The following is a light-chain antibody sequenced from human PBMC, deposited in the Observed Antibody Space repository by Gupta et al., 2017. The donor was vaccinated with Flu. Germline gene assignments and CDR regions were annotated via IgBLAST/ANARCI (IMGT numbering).Light chain of an antibody. J-gene: IGKJ2*01. CDR3: QQYDSWPPYT. Sequence: EGATFSCRASQSIGTRLDWCQHKPGQAPRIVIFGASSRATGIPARFSGSGSGTEFTLNISSVHSEDFAVYYCQQYDSWPPYTFGQGTKLEI. CDR1: QSIGTR. V-gene: IGKV3-15*01. CDR2: GAS.